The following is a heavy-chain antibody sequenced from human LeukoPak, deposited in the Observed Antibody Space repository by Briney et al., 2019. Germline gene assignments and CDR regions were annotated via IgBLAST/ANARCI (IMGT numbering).Heavy chain of an antibody. CDR2: INPNSGGT. CDR1: GYTFTGYY. V-gene: IGHV1-2*02. CDR3: ARVYPEGYYDSSGYYPYGY. Sequence: VASVKVSCKAPGYTFTGYYMHWVRQAPGQGLEWMGWINPNSGGTNYAQKFQGRVTMTRDTSISTAYMELSRLRSDDTAVYYCARVYPEGYYDSSGYYPYGYWGQGTLVTVSS. J-gene: IGHJ4*02. D-gene: IGHD3-22*01.